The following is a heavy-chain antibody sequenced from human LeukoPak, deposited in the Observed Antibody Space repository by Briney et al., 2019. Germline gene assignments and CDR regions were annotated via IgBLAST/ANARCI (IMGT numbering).Heavy chain of an antibody. CDR3: ARVSYHSSGYYPFDH. J-gene: IGHJ4*02. D-gene: IGHD3-22*01. Sequence: GGSLRLSCAASGFTFSDYYMRWIRQPPGKGLEWVSYISNNGGAIYYADSVKGRFTISRDNAKNSLYLQMNSLRAEDTAVYYCARVSYHSSGYYPFDHWGQGTLVTVSP. V-gene: IGHV3-11*01. CDR2: ISNNGGAI. CDR1: GFTFSDYY.